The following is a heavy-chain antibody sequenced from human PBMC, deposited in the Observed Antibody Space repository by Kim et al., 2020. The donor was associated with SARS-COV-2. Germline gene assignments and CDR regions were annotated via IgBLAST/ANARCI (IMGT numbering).Heavy chain of an antibody. J-gene: IGHJ1*01. Sequence: KGRFTISRDNSKNKLYLQMNSLGAEDKAVYYCAKVIRMNLRRSAEYVQHWGQGTLVTVSS. D-gene: IGHD2-21*01. V-gene: IGHV3-23*01. CDR3: AKVIRMNLRRSAEYVQH.